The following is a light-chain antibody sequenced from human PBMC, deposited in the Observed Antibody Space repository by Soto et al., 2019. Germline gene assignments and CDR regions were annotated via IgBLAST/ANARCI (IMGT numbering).Light chain of an antibody. J-gene: IGKJ5*01. CDR1: QGISSY. CDR2: AAS. V-gene: IGKV1-9*01. CDR3: QQLNSYPIT. Sequence: IQMPLSLSCLSAKKGDRVTIPCRASQGISSYLAWYQQTPGKAPKLLIYAASTLQSGVPSRFSGSGSGTEFTLTISSLQPEDFATYYCQQLNSYPITFGQGTRLEIK.